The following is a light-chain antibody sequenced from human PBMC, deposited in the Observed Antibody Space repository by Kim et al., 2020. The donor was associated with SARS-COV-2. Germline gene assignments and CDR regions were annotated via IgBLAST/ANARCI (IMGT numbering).Light chain of an antibody. CDR2: DA. J-gene: IGKJ4*01. CDR1: QSLGGY. V-gene: IGKV3-11*01. CDR3: QQRSNWPPT. Sequence: SLSPEESAALSGRASQSLGGYLAWYQQKPGQPPRLLIFDANRATGIPARFSSSGSGTDFTLTISSLEPEDSAFYYCQQRSNWPPTFGGGTKVDIK.